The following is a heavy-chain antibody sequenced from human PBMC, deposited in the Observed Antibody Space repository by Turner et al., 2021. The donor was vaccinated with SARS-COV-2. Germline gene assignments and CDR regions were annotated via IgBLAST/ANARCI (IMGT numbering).Heavy chain of an antibody. CDR3: VTSVRRSGYFQR. J-gene: IGHJ1*01. Sequence: QLMVQESGPALVKPSETLSLPCTVSAVSITSTIHSWGWVRHPPGKGLEWIGITYYPGGYYYNPSLRVRVTISVDPSQNQFSLILRSVTAADTAVYYCVTSVRRSGYFQRWGPGSLVSVSS. V-gene: IGHV4-39*01. CDR1: AVSITSTIHS. CDR2: TYYPGGY.